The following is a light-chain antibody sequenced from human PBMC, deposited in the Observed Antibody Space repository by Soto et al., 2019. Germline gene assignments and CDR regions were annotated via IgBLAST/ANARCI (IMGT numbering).Light chain of an antibody. V-gene: IGLV1-40*01. Sequence: SVLKPPPPLFRGPGARGTLTCPRGSSKIGADYEVHWYQQLPGTAPKLLIYGNTNRPSGVPDRFSGSKSGSSASLAITGLQAEDEAEYYCQSYDSTLKGCVFGTGTKVTV. CDR3: QSYDSTLKGCV. CDR2: GNT. CDR1: SSKIGADYE. J-gene: IGLJ1*01.